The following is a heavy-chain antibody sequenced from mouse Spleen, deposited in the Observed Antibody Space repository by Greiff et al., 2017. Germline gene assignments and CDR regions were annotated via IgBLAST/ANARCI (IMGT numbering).Heavy chain of an antibody. CDR2: IYPGSGST. D-gene: IGHD4-1*01. J-gene: IGHJ2*01. Sequence: QVQLQQPGAELVKPGASVKMSCKASGYTFTSYWITWVKQRPGQGLEWIGDIYPGSGSTNYNQKFKGKATLTVDKSSSTAYMQLSSLTSEDSAVYYCAKLTGSYWGQGTTLTVSS. CDR1: GYTFTSYW. CDR3: AKLTGSY. V-gene: IGHV1-55*01.